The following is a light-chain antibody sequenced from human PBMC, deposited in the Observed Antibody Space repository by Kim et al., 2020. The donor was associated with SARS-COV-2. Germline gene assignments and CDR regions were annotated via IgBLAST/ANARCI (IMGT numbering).Light chain of an antibody. J-gene: IGKJ4*01. CDR2: DVS. Sequence: SASGGDSVTISCRASQSIGSWLAWYPQTPGNAPKVVIYDVSSLQSGVPSRFSGSGSGAQFTLTIRSLQPDDFATYYCQQYYGFPLTFGGGTKVE. CDR3: QQYYGFPLT. CDR1: QSIGSW. V-gene: IGKV1-5*01.